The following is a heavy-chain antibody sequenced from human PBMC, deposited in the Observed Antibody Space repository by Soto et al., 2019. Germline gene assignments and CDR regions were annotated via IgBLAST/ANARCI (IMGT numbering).Heavy chain of an antibody. CDR1: GFTLSSHW. V-gene: IGHV3-74*01. Sequence: EVQLVESGGGLAQPGGSLRLSCAASGFTLSSHWMHWVRQAPGKGLVWVSRINRDGSTINYDDSVRGRYTSSRDNAKNTLSLEMNSLRAEDTVVYYCARVADCTYSSNCNGRAAFDMWGQGTMVTVSS. D-gene: IGHD6-13*01. J-gene: IGHJ3*02. CDR3: ARVADCTYSSNCNGRAAFDM. CDR2: INRDGSTI.